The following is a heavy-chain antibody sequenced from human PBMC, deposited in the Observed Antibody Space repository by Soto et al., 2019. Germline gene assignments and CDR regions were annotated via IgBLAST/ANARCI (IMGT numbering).Heavy chain of an antibody. D-gene: IGHD1-26*01. Sequence: QVHLVQSGAEVKRPGDSVKVSCKASGYTFTDYHIHWVRQAPGQGLEWMGRITPKSGEIYYSPKFQGRVTLTRDTSISTAYMELTTLRFADTAVYYCARAPIWGPTGDFDYWGQGTLATVSS. J-gene: IGHJ4*02. CDR3: ARAPIWGPTGDFDY. V-gene: IGHV1-2*02. CDR1: GYTFTDYH. CDR2: ITPKSGEI.